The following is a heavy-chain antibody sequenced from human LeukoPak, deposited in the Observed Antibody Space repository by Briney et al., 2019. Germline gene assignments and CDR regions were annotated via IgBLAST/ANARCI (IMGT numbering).Heavy chain of an antibody. D-gene: IGHD1-26*01. CDR2: IYYSEST. CDR3: ARVRGSSGSYEYYHYMDV. CDR1: GGSISSYY. Sequence: SETLSLTCTVSGGSISSYYWSWIRQPPGKGLEWIGYIYYSESTNYNPSLKSRVTISVDTSKNQFSLKLSSVTAADTAVYYCARVRGSSGSYEYYHYMDVWGKGTTVTISS. J-gene: IGHJ6*03. V-gene: IGHV4-59*12.